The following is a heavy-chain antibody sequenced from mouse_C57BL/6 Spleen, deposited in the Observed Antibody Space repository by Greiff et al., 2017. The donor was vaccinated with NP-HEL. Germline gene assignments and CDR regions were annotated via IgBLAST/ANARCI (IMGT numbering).Heavy chain of an antibody. CDR3: ASGSSYEGFAY. J-gene: IGHJ3*01. V-gene: IGHV5-12*01. Sequence: DVHLVESGGGLVQPGGSLKLSCAASGFTFSDYYMYWVRQTPEKRLEWVAYISNGGGSTYYPDTVKGRFTISRDNAKNTLYLQMSRLKSEDTAMYYCASGSSYEGFAYWGQGTLVTVSA. D-gene: IGHD1-1*01. CDR2: ISNGGGST. CDR1: GFTFSDYY.